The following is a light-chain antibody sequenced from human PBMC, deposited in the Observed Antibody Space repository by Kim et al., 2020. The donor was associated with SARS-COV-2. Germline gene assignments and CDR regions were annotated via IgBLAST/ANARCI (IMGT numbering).Light chain of an antibody. Sequence: SASLGDRVTITCRASQTISTYLNWYQEKPGKAPKLLIYSASSLQSGVPSRFSGSGSGTDFALTITGLQPEDSATYYCQQSYSTPHSFAQGTKLEI. CDR1: QTISTY. CDR3: QQSYSTPHS. V-gene: IGKV1-39*01. CDR2: SAS. J-gene: IGKJ2*01.